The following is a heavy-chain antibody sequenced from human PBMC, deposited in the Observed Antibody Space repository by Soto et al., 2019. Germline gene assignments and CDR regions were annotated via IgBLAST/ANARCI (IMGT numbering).Heavy chain of an antibody. CDR3: AKDYSSSWYWGHNWFDP. D-gene: IGHD6-13*01. CDR1: GFTFSSYA. CDR2: ISGSGGST. V-gene: IGHV3-23*01. J-gene: IGHJ5*02. Sequence: PGGSLRLSCAASGFTFSSYAMSWVRQAPGKGLEWVSAISGSGGSTYYADSVKGRFTISRDNSKNTLYLQMNSLRAGDTAVYYCAKDYSSSWYWGHNWFDPWGQGTLVTVSS.